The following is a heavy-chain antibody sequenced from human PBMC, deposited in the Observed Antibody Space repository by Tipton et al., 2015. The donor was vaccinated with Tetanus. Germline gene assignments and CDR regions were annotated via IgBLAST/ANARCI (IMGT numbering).Heavy chain of an antibody. Sequence: TLSLTCTVSGGSISSYYWSWIRQPPGKGLEWIAYIYYSGSTNYNPPLKSRVTISVDTSKNQFSLKLSSVTAADTAVYYCARLLVNIPLGLRGWFDPWGQGTLVTVSS. CDR1: GGSISSYY. J-gene: IGHJ5*02. V-gene: IGHV4-59*01. CDR3: ARLLVNIPLGLRGWFDP. D-gene: IGHD5-18*01. CDR2: IYYSGST.